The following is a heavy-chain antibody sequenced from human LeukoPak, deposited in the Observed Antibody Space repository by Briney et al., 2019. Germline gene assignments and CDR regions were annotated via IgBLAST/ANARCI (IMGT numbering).Heavy chain of an antibody. D-gene: IGHD2-2*02. J-gene: IGHJ6*02. Sequence: GGSLRLSCAASGFTFSTYWMHWVRQAPGKGLVWVSRINSDGSSTSYADSVKGRFTISRDNAKNTLYLQMNSLRVEDTAVYYCARDDIIVVPAAIPFTNHYYGMDVWGQGTTDTVSS. CDR1: GFTFSTYW. V-gene: IGHV3-74*01. CDR2: INSDGSST. CDR3: ARDDIIVVPAAIPFTNHYYGMDV.